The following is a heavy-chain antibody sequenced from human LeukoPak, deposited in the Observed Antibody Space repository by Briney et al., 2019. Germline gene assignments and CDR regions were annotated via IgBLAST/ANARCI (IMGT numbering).Heavy chain of an antibody. D-gene: IGHD3-10*01. J-gene: IGHJ6*04. CDR2: IIPIFGTA. Sequence: SVKVSCKASGGTFSSYAISWVRQAPGQGLGWMGGIIPIFGTANYAQKFQGRVTITADESTSTAYMELSSLRSEDTAVYYCARARGITMVRGVIGYYGMDVWGKGTTVTVSS. V-gene: IGHV1-69*01. CDR3: ARARGITMVRGVIGYYGMDV. CDR1: GGTFSSYA.